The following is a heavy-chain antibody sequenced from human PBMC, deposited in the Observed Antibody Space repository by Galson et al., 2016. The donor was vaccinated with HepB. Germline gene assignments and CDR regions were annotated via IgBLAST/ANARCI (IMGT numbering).Heavy chain of an antibody. CDR2: IRSKANSYAT. CDR1: GFTFSGSA. V-gene: IGHV3-73*01. J-gene: IGHJ4*02. Sequence: SLRLSCAASGFTFSGSAMHWVRQASGKGLEWVGRIRSKANSYATAYAASGKGRFTISRDDSKNTAYLKMNSLKTEDTAVYYCTRPKTTAIGGRSDYWGQGTLVTVSS. CDR3: TRPKTTAIGGRSDY. D-gene: IGHD2-21*02.